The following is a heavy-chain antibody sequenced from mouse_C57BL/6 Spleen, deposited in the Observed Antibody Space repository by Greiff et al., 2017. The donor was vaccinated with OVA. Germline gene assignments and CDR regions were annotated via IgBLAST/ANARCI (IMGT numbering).Heavy chain of an antibody. V-gene: IGHV3-6*01. CDR3: ARHGSSALYAMDY. D-gene: IGHD1-1*01. CDR1: GYSITSGYY. CDR2: ISYDGSN. J-gene: IGHJ4*01. Sequence: EVQLQQSGPGLVKPSQSLSLTCSVTGYSITSGYYWNWIRQFPGNKLEWMGYISYDGSNNYNPSLKYQIPINRDTSKNQFFLKLNSVTTEDTATYYGARHGSSALYAMDYWGQGTSVTVSS.